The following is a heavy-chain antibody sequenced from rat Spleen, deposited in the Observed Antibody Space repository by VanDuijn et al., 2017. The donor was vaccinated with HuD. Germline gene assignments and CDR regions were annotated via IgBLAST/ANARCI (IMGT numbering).Heavy chain of an antibody. CDR1: GFTFSNSY. CDR3: TAGGGYWDY. V-gene: IGHV5-25*01. D-gene: IGHD1-11*01. CDR2: ISTSGGHT. Sequence: EVQLVESGGGLVQPGRSMKLSCVASGFTFSNSYMAWVRQAPTKGLEWVASISTSGGHTYYRDSVKGRFTLSRDNAKSTLYLQMNSLRSEDTATYYCTAGGGYWDYWGQGVMVTVSS. J-gene: IGHJ2*01.